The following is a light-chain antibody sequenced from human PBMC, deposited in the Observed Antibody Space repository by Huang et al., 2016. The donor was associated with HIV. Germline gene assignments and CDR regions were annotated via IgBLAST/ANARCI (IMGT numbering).Light chain of an antibody. V-gene: IGKV1-39*01. CDR3: QQSYSTPIT. CDR1: QSISTY. J-gene: IGKJ5*01. CDR2: AAS. Sequence: DIQMTQSPSSLSASVGDRVTITCRASQSISTYLNWYQQKPGKAPKPLIYAASSLQSGVPSGFSGSGSGTDFTLTISSLQPEDFATYYCQQSYSTPITFGQGTRLEIK.